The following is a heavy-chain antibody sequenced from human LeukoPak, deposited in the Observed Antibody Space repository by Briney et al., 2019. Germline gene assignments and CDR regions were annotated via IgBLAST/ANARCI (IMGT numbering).Heavy chain of an antibody. CDR2: IGSGGGT. J-gene: IGHJ4*02. CDR3: ANRGRYYFDY. CDR1: GYTISNYA. D-gene: IGHD6-25*01. Sequence: GGSLRLSCATSGYTISNYAMSWVRQAPGKGLEWLSTIGSGGGTYYADSVKGRFTISRDNSINTLYLQMNSLRAEDTALYYCANRGRYYFDYWGQGALVTVSS. V-gene: IGHV3-23*01.